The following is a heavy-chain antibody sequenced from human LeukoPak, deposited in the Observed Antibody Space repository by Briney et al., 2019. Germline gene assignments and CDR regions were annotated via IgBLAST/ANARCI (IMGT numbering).Heavy chain of an antibody. CDR2: ISSSSSYI. D-gene: IGHD3-3*01. Sequence: PGGSLRLSCAASGFTFSSYSMNWVRQAPGKGLGWVSSISSSSSYIYYADSVKGRFTISRDNAKNSLYLQMNSLRAEDTAVYYCARGSGLDAFDIWGQGTMVTVSS. CDR3: ARGSGLDAFDI. J-gene: IGHJ3*02. CDR1: GFTFSSYS. V-gene: IGHV3-21*01.